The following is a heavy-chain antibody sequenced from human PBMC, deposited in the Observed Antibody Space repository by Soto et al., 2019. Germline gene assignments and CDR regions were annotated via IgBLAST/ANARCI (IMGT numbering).Heavy chain of an antibody. J-gene: IGHJ4*02. CDR3: ARGVRYFGSGSYFDY. Sequence: QVQLVQSGAEVKKPGSSVKVSCKTSGGTFSSDGISWVRQAPGQGLEWMGGIIPIFGSTNYAQKFQDRVTITADESTSTTYMELSSLRSEDTAIYYCARGVRYFGSGSYFDYWGQGTLVTVSS. CDR2: IIPIFGST. D-gene: IGHD3-10*01. V-gene: IGHV1-69*12. CDR1: GGTFSSDG.